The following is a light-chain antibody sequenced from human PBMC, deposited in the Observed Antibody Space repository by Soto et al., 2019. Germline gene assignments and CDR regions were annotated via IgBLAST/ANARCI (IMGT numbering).Light chain of an antibody. V-gene: IGKV3-11*01. J-gene: IGKJ5*01. CDR3: QHRSNWPPIT. CDR1: QSVSSTS. Sequence: EIVLTQSPGTLSLSPGERATLSCRASQSVSSTSLAWYQQKPGHAPRLLMYDASNRATGIPARFSGSGSGTDFTLTISSLEPGDFAVYYCQHRSNWPPITFGQGTRLEI. CDR2: DAS.